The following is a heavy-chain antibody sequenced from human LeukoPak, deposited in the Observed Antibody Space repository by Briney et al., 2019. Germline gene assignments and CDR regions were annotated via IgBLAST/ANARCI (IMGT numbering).Heavy chain of an antibody. CDR1: GFTFSSYL. Sequence: AGGSLRLSCAASGFTFSSYLMHGVRQAPGKGLVWVSRINSDGSSTSYADSVKGRFTISRDNAKNTLYLQMNSLRAEDTAVYYCARDRCSGGSCYFDYWGQGTLVTVSS. J-gene: IGHJ4*02. CDR2: INSDGSST. D-gene: IGHD2-15*01. V-gene: IGHV3-74*01. CDR3: ARDRCSGGSCYFDY.